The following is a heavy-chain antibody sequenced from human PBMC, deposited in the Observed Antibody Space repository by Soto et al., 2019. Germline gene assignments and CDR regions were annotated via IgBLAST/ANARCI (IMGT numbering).Heavy chain of an antibody. D-gene: IGHD3-22*01. CDR3: ARDRYYYDSSGYPAFDS. Sequence: GASVKVSCKASGGTFSSYTISWVRQAPGQGLEWMGRIVPILGIANYAQKFQGRVTITADKSTSTAYMELSSLRSEDTAVYYCARDRYYYDSSGYPAFDSWGQGTLVTV. V-gene: IGHV1-69*04. J-gene: IGHJ4*02. CDR2: IVPILGIA. CDR1: GGTFSSYT.